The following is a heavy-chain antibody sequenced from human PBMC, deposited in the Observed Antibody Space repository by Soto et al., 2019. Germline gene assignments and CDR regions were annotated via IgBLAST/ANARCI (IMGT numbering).Heavy chain of an antibody. CDR1: GFIFRDAW. D-gene: IGHD2-21*01. J-gene: IGHJ4*02. V-gene: IGHV3-15*05. CDR2: VKSKSEGGTT. Sequence: PGGSLRLSCAASGFIFRDAWISWVRQAPGKGLEWIGRVKSKSEGGTTDYAALVKGRFTVSRDDSINTVSLQMDSLKMKDTAVYFCVAGSPFEYWGQGTLVTVSS. CDR3: VAGSPFEY.